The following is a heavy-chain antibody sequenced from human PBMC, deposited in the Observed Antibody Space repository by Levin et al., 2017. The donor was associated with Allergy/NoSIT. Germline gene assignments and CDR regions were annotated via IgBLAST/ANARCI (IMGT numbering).Heavy chain of an antibody. V-gene: IGHV4-4*02. CDR3: VRNGFYSLEV. Sequence: KPGGSLRLSCAVSGASISSTNWYSWVRQPPGKGLEWIGEIYPDGRTNYNPSLKSRVTISVDKSRNQFSLKLNSVTAADTAVYYCVRNGFYSLEVWGKGTTVTVSS. D-gene: IGHD3-3*01. J-gene: IGHJ6*04. CDR2: IYPDGRT. CDR1: GASISSTNW.